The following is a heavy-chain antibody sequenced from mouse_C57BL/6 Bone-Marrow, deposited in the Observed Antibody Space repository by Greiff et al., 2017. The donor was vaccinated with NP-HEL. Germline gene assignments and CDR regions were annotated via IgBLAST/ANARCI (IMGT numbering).Heavy chain of an antibody. CDR3: ARSDGYYPYWYFDV. J-gene: IGHJ1*03. D-gene: IGHD2-3*01. Sequence: VQLQQSGAELVRPGTSVKVSCKASGYAFTNYLIEWVKQRPGQGLEWIGVINPGSGGTNYNEKFKGKATLTADKSSSTAYMQLSSLTSEDSAVDFCARSDGYYPYWYFDVWGTGTTVTVSS. CDR2: INPGSGGT. CDR1: GYAFTNYL. V-gene: IGHV1-54*01.